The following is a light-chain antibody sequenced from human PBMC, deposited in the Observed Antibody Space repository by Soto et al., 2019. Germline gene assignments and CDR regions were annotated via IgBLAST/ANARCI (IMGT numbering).Light chain of an antibody. CDR2: RNN. Sequence: QSVLTQPPSASGTPGQRVTISCSGSSSNIGSNYVYWYQQLPGTAPKLLIYRNNQRPSGVPDRFSGSKSGTSASLAISGLRSEDEGDYYCAAWDDSLSGPVFGGGTKVPVL. CDR1: SSNIGSNY. V-gene: IGLV1-47*01. J-gene: IGLJ2*01. CDR3: AAWDDSLSGPV.